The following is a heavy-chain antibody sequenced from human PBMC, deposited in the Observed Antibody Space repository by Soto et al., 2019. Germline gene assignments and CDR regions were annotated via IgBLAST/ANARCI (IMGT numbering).Heavy chain of an antibody. Sequence: ASVKVSCKASGYTFTGYYMHWVRQAPGQGLEWMGWINPNSGGTNYAQKFQGWVTMTRDTSISTAYMELSRLGSDDTAVYYCAISLSTTGTTSPDHPSAAQSDAFDIWGQGTMVTVSS. CDR2: INPNSGGT. CDR3: AISLSTTGTTSPDHPSAAQSDAFDI. CDR1: GYTFTGYY. V-gene: IGHV1-2*04. D-gene: IGHD1-1*01. J-gene: IGHJ3*02.